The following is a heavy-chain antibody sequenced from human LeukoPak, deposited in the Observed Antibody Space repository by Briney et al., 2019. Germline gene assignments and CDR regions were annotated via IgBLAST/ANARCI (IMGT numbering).Heavy chain of an antibody. D-gene: IGHD3-10*01. CDR1: GFTFSSYW. J-gene: IGHJ4*02. CDR3: ARNDYYGSGSFDY. CDR2: IKEDGSEK. Sequence: GGSLRLSCAASGFTFSSYWMSWVRQAPGKGLEWVANIKEDGSEKHYVDSVKGRFTISRDNAKNSLYLQMNSLRAEDTAVYYCARNDYYGSGSFDYWGQGTLVTVSS. V-gene: IGHV3-7*01.